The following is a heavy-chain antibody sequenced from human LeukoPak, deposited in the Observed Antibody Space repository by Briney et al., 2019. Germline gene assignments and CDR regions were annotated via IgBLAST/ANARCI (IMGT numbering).Heavy chain of an antibody. CDR1: GFTFSTYA. CDR3: ARKPGAADYYFDC. J-gene: IGHJ4*02. V-gene: IGHV3-23*01. CDR2: ISANGGST. D-gene: IGHD2-8*02. Sequence: GGSLRLSCAASGFTFSTYAMRWVRQAPGKGLEWVSTISANGGSTYYADSVKGRFTISGDNSKDTLYLQMNSLRAEDTGVYYCARKPGAADYYFDCWGQGTLVTVSS.